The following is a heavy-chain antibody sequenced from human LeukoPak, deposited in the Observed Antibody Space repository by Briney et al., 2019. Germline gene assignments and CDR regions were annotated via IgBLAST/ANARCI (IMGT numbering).Heavy chain of an antibody. Sequence: SETLSLTCAVSGGSISSGGYSWSWIRQPPGKGLEWIGYIYYSGSTNYNPSLKSRVTISVDTSKNQFSLKLSSVTAADTAVYYCARAQQLTVHIDYWGQGTLVTVSS. V-gene: IGHV4-61*08. CDR3: ARAQQLTVHIDY. D-gene: IGHD6-13*01. CDR2: IYYSGST. J-gene: IGHJ4*02. CDR1: GGSISSGGYS.